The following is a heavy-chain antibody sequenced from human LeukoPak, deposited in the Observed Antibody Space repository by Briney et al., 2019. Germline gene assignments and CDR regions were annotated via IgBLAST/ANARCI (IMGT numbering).Heavy chain of an antibody. CDR3: ARQGYGGHSRGAADY. CDR2: ISANNGNR. J-gene: IGHJ4*02. Sequence: ASVKVSCKACGYTFTNYGISWVRQAPGQGLEWMGWISANNGNRHYALKLQDRVSMTTDTSTSTAYMELRSLRSDDTAVYYCARQGYGGHSRGAADYWGQGTLVTVSS. D-gene: IGHD4-23*01. V-gene: IGHV1-18*01. CDR1: GYTFTNYG.